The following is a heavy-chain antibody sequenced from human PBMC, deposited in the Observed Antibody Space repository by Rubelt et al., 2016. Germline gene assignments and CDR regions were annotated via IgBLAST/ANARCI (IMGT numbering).Heavy chain of an antibody. J-gene: IGHJ4*02. CDR2: VYYSGRT. CDR1: GGSISSGSYY. V-gene: IGHV4-39*07. D-gene: IGHD1-1*01. CDR3: ARWSTKTVAVDF. Sequence: QLQLQESGPGLVKPSETLSLTCTVSGGSISSGSYYWGRIRQPPGKELEWLGSVYYSGRTYYNPSLKSRVSMSADTSKNQFSLKLSAVTAAETAVYYCARWSTKTVAVDFWGQGILVTVSS.